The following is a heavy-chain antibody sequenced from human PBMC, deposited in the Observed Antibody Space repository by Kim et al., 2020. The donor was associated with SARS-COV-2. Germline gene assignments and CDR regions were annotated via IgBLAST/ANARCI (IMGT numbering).Heavy chain of an antibody. Sequence: NHNPSTKSQVTISVDTHKNQFTLKLGSVAASDTAVYYCARVTSGSYDAFDIWGQGTMVTVSS. J-gene: IGHJ3*02. D-gene: IGHD1-26*01. V-gene: IGHV4-59*01. CDR3: ARVTSGSYDAFDI.